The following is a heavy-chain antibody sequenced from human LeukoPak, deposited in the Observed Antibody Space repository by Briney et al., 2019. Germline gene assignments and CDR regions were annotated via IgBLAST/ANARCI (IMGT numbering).Heavy chain of an antibody. CDR1: GFNFRAYW. V-gene: IGHV3-72*01. D-gene: IGHD1-26*01. Sequence: GGSLRLSCTTSGFNFRAYWMGWVRQAPGKGLEWIGRIRNKVNGYTTEYAASVKGRFTISRDDSKNSLYLQMNSLKTEDTAVYYCARSRSYYPFDIWGQGTMVTVSS. CDR3: ARSRSYYPFDI. CDR2: IRNKVNGYTT. J-gene: IGHJ3*02.